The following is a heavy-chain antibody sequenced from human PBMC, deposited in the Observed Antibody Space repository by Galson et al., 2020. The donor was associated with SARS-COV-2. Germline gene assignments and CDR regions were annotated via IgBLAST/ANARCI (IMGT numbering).Heavy chain of an antibody. V-gene: IGHV1-2*02. J-gene: IGHJ4*02. CDR3: AREAEDIVVVPAATIDY. CDR2: INPHRGGP. Sequence: ASVTVTCTASGYTFTGYYLHWVRQDPGHGLERMGWINPHRGGPNHAQTYQGRVTMTRDTSISTASMELSRLRSDDTAVYYWAREAEDIVVVPAATIDYWGQGTLVTVSS. D-gene: IGHD2-2*01. CDR1: GYTFTGYY.